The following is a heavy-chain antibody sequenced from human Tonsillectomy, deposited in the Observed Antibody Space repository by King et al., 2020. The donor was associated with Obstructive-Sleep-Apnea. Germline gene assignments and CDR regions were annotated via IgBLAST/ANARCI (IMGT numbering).Heavy chain of an antibody. D-gene: IGHD1-26*01. V-gene: IGHV4-4*07. Sequence: QLQESGPGLAKSSETLSLTCTVSGGSICSYYWSWIRQPAGKGLEWIGRIYTSGSTNYNPSLKSRVTMSVDTSKNQFSLKLRSVTAADTAVYYCARVGETTYYYYGMDVWGQGTTVTVSS. J-gene: IGHJ6*02. CDR1: GGSICSYY. CDR2: IYTSGST. CDR3: ARVGETTYYYYGMDV.